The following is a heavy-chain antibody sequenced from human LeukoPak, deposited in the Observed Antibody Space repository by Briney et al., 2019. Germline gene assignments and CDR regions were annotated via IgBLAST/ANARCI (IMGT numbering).Heavy chain of an antibody. V-gene: IGHV5-51*01. CDR1: GYSFTNYW. Sequence: GESLKISCKGSGYSFTNYWIGWVRQMPGKGLEWMGIIYPDDSHTTYSPSFEGQVTISVDKSISTAYLQWSSLKASDTAIYYCARHGAPINFSHWFDPWGQGTLVTVSS. J-gene: IGHJ5*02. CDR2: IYPDDSHT. CDR3: ARHGAPINFSHWFDP. D-gene: IGHD5-24*01.